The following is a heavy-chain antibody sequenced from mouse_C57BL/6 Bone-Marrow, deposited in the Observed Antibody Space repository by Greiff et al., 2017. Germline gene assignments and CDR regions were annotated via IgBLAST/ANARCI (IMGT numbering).Heavy chain of an antibody. J-gene: IGHJ4*01. D-gene: IGHD1-1*01. CDR2: IYPGGGYT. Sequence: QVQLQQSGAELVRPGTSVKMSCKASGYTFTNYWIGWAKPRPGHGLEWIGDIYPGGGYTNYNEKFKGKATLTADKSSSTAYMQFSSLTSEDSAIYYCARWYYGSSYDYAMDYWGQGTSVTVSS. CDR3: ARWYYGSSYDYAMDY. V-gene: IGHV1-63*01. CDR1: GYTFTNYW.